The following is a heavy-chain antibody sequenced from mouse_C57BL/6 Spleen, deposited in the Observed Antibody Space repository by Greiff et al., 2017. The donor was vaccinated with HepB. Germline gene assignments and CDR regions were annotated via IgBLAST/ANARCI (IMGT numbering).Heavy chain of an antibody. CDR2: ISSGSSTI. Sequence: EVKLVESGGGLVKPGGSLKLSCAASGFTFSDYGMHWVRQAPEKGLEWVAYISSGSSTIYYADTVKGRFTISRDNAKNTLFLQMTSLRSEDTAMYYCARLWDGAMDYWGQGTSVTVSS. J-gene: IGHJ4*01. CDR3: ARLWDGAMDY. CDR1: GFTFSDYG. D-gene: IGHD4-1*01. V-gene: IGHV5-17*01.